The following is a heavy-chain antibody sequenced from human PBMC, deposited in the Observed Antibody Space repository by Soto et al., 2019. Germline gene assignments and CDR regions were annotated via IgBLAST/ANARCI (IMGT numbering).Heavy chain of an antibody. D-gene: IGHD3-16*01. Sequence: ASVKVSCKASGGTFSSYAISWVRQAPGQGLEWMGGIIPIFGTANYAQKFQGRVTITADESTSTAYMELSSLRSEDTAVYYCARSVSGGLASYYYYGMDVWGQGTTVTVSS. V-gene: IGHV1-69*13. CDR1: GGTFSSYA. CDR2: IIPIFGTA. J-gene: IGHJ6*02. CDR3: ARSVSGGLASYYYYGMDV.